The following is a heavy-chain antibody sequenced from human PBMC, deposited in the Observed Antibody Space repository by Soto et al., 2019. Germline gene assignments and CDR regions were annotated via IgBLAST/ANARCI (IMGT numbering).Heavy chain of an antibody. CDR3: ARLIGNSWLDS. Sequence: PSQTLSLTCAISGDSVSTNSATWDWIRHSPSRGLEWLGRTYYRSKWFNDYAVSVKGRISINPDTSNNQFSLQLNSVTPDDTAVYYCARLIGNSWLDSWGQGTLVTVSS. CDR2: TYYRSKWFN. V-gene: IGHV6-1*01. D-gene: IGHD2-8*01. J-gene: IGHJ5*01. CDR1: GDSVSTNSAT.